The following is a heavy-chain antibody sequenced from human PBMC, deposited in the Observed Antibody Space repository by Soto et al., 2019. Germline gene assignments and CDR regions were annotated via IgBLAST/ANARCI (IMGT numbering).Heavy chain of an antibody. CDR1: GFTFSSYA. D-gene: IGHD6-19*01. CDR2: ISGSGGST. Sequence: GGSLRLSCAASGFTFSSYAMSWVRQAPGKGLEWVSAISGSGGSTYYADSVKGRFTISRDNSKNTLYLQMNSLRAEDTAVYYCAKFLFRGWYPYHFDYWGQGTLVTVSS. CDR3: AKFLFRGWYPYHFDY. J-gene: IGHJ4*02. V-gene: IGHV3-23*01.